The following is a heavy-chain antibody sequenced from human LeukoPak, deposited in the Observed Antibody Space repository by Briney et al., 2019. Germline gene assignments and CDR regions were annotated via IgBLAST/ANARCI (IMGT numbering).Heavy chain of an antibody. CDR3: ARNSCPSGSCYENRGYFDY. Sequence: PSQTLSLTCTVSGGSISSATYYWGWIRQPAGKGLEWIGRIYTSGSTNYNPSLKSRVTISVDTSKNQFSLKLSSVTAADTAVYYCARNSCPSGSCYENRGYFDYWGQGTLVTVSS. J-gene: IGHJ4*02. CDR2: IYTSGST. CDR1: GGSISSATYY. D-gene: IGHD2-15*01. V-gene: IGHV4-61*02.